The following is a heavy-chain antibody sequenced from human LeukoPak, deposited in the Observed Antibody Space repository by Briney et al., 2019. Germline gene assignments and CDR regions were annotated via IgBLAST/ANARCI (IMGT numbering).Heavy chain of an antibody. CDR1: GLSISNLW. CDR2: IDKDGNEI. CDR3: VTDGDKWNDFEY. J-gene: IGHJ4*02. V-gene: IGHV3-7*01. D-gene: IGHD1-1*01. Sequence: GGSLRLSCAASGLSISNLWMHWVRQAPGKGLEWVAIIDKDGNEIKYVDSVKGRFTLSRDNAKNSVYLQTNNLRTEDTALYYCVTDGDKWNDFEYWGQGTLVTVSS.